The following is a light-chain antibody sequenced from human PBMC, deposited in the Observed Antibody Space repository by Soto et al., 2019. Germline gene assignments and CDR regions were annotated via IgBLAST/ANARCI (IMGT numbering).Light chain of an antibody. J-gene: IGKJ5*01. CDR2: GAS. V-gene: IGKV3-15*01. CDR3: QQYNTWPPIT. CDR1: HSFTSN. Sequence: EIMMTQSPASLSVSPGGRAPLSCRSRHSFTSNLAWYQQKPGQAPRLLIYGASTRATGIPVRFRGSGSGTEFTLTISSLQSEDLAVYYCQQYNTWPPITFGQGTRLEIK.